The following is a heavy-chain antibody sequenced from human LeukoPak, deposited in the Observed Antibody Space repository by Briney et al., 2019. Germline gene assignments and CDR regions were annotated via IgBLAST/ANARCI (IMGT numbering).Heavy chain of an antibody. CDR3: ARELSVGSWSVGIDY. V-gene: IGHV4-4*08. D-gene: IGHD6-13*01. CDR1: GGSISHYY. J-gene: IGHJ4*02. CDR2: VYNGGTT. Sequence: PSETLSLTCDVSGGSISHYYWTWIRQPPGKGLEWLGFVYNGGTTNYNPSLKSRVTISVDTSKNQFSLRLSSVTAADTAVYYCARELSVGSWSVGIDYWGQGTLVTVSS.